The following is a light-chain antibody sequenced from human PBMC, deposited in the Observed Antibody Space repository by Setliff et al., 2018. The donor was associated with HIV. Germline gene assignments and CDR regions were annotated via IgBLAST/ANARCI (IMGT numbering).Light chain of an antibody. CDR1: SGSIASNY. CDR3: QSYDTSTVI. CDR2: EDD. V-gene: IGLV6-57*01. Sequence: NFMLTQPHSVSESPGKTVAISCTRSSGSIASNYVQWYQQRPGSSPTTVIYEDDRRPSGVPDRFSGSIDSSSNSASLTISGLKTEDEAEYYCQSYDTSTVIFGEGTKATVL. J-gene: IGLJ2*01.